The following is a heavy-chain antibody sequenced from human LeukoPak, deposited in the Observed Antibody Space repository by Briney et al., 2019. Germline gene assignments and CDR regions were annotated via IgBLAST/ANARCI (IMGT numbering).Heavy chain of an antibody. CDR1: GGSISSGGYY. J-gene: IGHJ5*02. Sequence: PSETLSLTCTVSGGSISSGGYYWSWIRQHPGKGLEWIGYIYYSGSTYYNPSLKSRVTISVDTSKNQFSLKLSSVTAADTAVYYCARGGLRLQLNWFDPWGQGTLVTVSS. D-gene: IGHD4-11*01. V-gene: IGHV4-31*03. CDR3: ARGGLRLQLNWFDP. CDR2: IYYSGST.